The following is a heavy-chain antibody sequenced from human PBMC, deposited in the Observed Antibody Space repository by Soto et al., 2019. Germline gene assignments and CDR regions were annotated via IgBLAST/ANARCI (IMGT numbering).Heavy chain of an antibody. V-gene: IGHV3-66*01. Sequence: QLVESGGGLVQPGGSLRLSCAASGFTVSGHYMSWVRQAPGKGLEWVSVIYSGGTTYYANSVTGRFTISRDNSRNTVYLQMNRLRAEDTAVYYCARDRTISDYRSSGALGLWGQGTLVSVSS. CDR3: ARDRTISDYRSSGALGL. CDR1: GFTVSGHY. D-gene: IGHD6-6*01. CDR2: IYSGGTT. J-gene: IGHJ4*02.